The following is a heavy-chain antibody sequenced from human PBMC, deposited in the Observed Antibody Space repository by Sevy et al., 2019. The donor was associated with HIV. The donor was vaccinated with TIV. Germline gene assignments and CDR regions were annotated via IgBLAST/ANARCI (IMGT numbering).Heavy chain of an antibody. V-gene: IGHV3-23*01. CDR1: GFTFSTYA. J-gene: IGHJ6*02. D-gene: IGHD2-15*01. CDR2: ISGSGGST. Sequence: GGSLRLSCAASGFTFSTYAMSWVRQAPGKGLEWVSAISGSGGSTYYADSVKGRLTISRDKSKNTLYLQMKSLRVADTAVYYCAKGDRTFYGLDVWGQGTTVTVSS. CDR3: AKGDRTFYGLDV.